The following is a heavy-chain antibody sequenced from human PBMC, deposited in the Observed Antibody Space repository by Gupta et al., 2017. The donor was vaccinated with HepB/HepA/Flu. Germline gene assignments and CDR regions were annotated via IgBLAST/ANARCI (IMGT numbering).Heavy chain of an antibody. CDR3: ARDSAPEPGVVTDY. CDR1: GFTFSDYY. J-gene: IGHJ4*02. Sequence: QVQLVQSGAEVKQPGASVKVSCKTSGFTFSDYYMHWFRQAPGQVLEWVGWIILRSGVTRYTQKFQGRVTMARDTSITTAYMELSGLRFDDTAVYYCARDSAPEPGVVTDYWGQGTLVTVSS. D-gene: IGHD4-23*01. V-gene: IGHV1-2*02. CDR2: IILRSGVT.